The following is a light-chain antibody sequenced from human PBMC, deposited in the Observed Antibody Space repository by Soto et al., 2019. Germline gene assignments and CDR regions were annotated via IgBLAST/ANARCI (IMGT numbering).Light chain of an antibody. CDR3: QQRSNWPPIT. V-gene: IGKV1-39*01. CDR1: QTISTF. J-gene: IGKJ5*01. CDR2: DAS. Sequence: DIQMTQSPYSLSAFVGDSVTLTCRSSQTISTFLHWFQQKPGKAPNLLIYDASSLQSGVPSRFSGSGSGTDFTLTISSLQPEDFGTYYCQQRSNWPPITFGQGTRLEIK.